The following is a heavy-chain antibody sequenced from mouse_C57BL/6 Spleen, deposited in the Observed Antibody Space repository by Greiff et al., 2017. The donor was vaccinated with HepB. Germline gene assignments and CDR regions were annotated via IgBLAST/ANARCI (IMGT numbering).Heavy chain of an antibody. CDR1: GFSFNTYA. CDR3: VRQGGNPNGFAY. J-gene: IGHJ3*01. V-gene: IGHV10-1*01. Sequence: EVKLVESGGGLVQPKGSLKLSCAASGFSFNTYAMNWVRQAPGKGLEWVARIRSKSNNYATYYADSVKDRFTISRDDSESMLYLQMNNLKTEDTAMYYCVRQGGNPNGFAYWGQGTLVTVSA. D-gene: IGHD2-1*01. CDR2: IRSKSNNYAT.